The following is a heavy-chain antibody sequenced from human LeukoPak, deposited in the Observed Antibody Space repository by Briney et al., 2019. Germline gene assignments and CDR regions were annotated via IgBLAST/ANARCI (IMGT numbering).Heavy chain of an antibody. V-gene: IGHV3-73*01. Sequence: GESLKLSCTASGFTFSGSAVHWVRQASGKGLEWVGRIRSKANIYATAYAASVKGRFTISRDDSKNTAYLQMNSLKTEDTAVYYCTRLRDSGSYLARRGYDYWGQGTLVTVSS. CDR2: IRSKANIYAT. CDR1: GFTFSGSA. CDR3: TRLRDSGSYLARRGYDY. D-gene: IGHD1-26*01. J-gene: IGHJ4*02.